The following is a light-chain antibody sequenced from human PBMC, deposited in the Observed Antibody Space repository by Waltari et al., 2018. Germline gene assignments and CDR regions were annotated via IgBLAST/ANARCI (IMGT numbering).Light chain of an antibody. J-gene: IGLJ1*01. Sequence: QSALTQPRSVSGSPGQSVTISCTGTSSDVGGYKFVSWYQQHPGKAPKFMIYDVSKRPSGVPDRVSGSKSGNAASLTISGLQAEDEAEYYCCSYAGDYTYVFGTGTKVTVL. CDR1: SSDVGGYKF. CDR2: DVS. CDR3: CSYAGDYTYV. V-gene: IGLV2-11*01.